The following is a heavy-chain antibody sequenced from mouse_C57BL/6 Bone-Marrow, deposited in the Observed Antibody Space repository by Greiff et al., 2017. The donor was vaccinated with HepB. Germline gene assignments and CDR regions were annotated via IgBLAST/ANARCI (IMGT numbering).Heavy chain of an antibody. D-gene: IGHD2-4*01. J-gene: IGHJ4*01. CDR1: GFTFNTYA. Sequence: EVMLVESGGGLAQAKGSLKLSCAASGFTFNTYAMHWVCQAPGKGLEWVARIRSKSTYYTTYYADSVKDRFTISRDDSQSMLYLQMNNLKTEDTAMYYCVRDVYDYDGGGYAMDYWGQGTSVTVSS. CDR3: VRDVYDYDGGGYAMDY. V-gene: IGHV10-3*01. CDR2: IRSKSTYYTT.